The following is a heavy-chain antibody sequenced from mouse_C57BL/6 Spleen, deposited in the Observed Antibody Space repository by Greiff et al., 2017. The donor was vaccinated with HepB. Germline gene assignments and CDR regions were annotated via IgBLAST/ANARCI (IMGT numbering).Heavy chain of an antibody. J-gene: IGHJ3*01. CDR1: GYTFTSYW. Sequence: QVQLQQSGAELVRPGTSVKLSCKASGYTFTSYWMHWVKQRPGQGLEWIGVIDPSDSYTNYNQKFKGKATLTVDTSSSTAYMQLSSLTSEDSAVYYCARGASNTYGWFAYWGQGTLVTVSA. V-gene: IGHV1-59*01. CDR2: IDPSDSYT. CDR3: ARGASNTYGWFAY. D-gene: IGHD5-2*01.